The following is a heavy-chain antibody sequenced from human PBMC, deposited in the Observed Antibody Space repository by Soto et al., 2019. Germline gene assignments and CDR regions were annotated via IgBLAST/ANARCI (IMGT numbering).Heavy chain of an antibody. CDR2: INHSGST. D-gene: IGHD1-26*01. CDR3: ARGYHSYRYYYYGMDV. Sequence: SETLSLTXAVYGGSFSGYYWSWIRQPPGKGLEWIGEINHSGSTNYNPSLKSRVTISVDTSKNQFSLKLSSVTTADTAVYYCARGYHSYRYYYYGMDVWGQGTTVTVSS. V-gene: IGHV4-34*01. CDR1: GGSFSGYY. J-gene: IGHJ6*02.